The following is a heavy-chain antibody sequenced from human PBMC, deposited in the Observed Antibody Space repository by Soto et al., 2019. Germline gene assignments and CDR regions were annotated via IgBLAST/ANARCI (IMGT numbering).Heavy chain of an antibody. CDR2: IYFDGITT. D-gene: IGHD1-26*01. V-gene: IGHV3-74*01. J-gene: IGHJ4*02. Sequence: WGSLRLSCTASGFTFNTHWMHSLRHAPGKGLVWVSRIYFDGITTNYADSVKGRLTVSRDNAKNTVYLHVNTLRDEDTAVYYCARGGAMGVDYWGQGTLVTVSS. CDR1: GFTFNTHW. CDR3: ARGGAMGVDY.